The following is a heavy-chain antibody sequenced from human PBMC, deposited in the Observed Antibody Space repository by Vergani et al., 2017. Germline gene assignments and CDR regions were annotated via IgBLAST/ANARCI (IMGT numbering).Heavy chain of an antibody. D-gene: IGHD3-16*01. CDR1: GDSIISRSYY. J-gene: IGHJ2*01. CDR2: IYNSGNG. V-gene: IGHV4-39*01. Sequence: QVQLQESGPGLVKPSETLSLTCTVSGDSIISRSYYWGWIRQPPGKGLEWIGSIYNSGNGDSSSSLKSRVTISADTSKNQFSLRLTSVTAADTAVYYCASGKYYSDSTSHFRGRYFDVWRRGTLVTVPS. CDR3: ASGKYYSDSTSHFRGRYFDV.